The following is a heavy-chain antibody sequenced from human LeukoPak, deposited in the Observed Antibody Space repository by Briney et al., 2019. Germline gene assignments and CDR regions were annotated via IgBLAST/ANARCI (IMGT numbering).Heavy chain of an antibody. CDR2: IIPIFGTA. CDR3: ASGGELFVKDY. V-gene: IGHV1-69*01. CDR1: GGTFSSYA. D-gene: IGHD3-10*01. J-gene: IGHJ4*02. Sequence: SVKVSCKASGGTFSSYAISWVRQAPGQGLEWMGGIIPIFGTANYAQKFQGRVTITADESTSTAYMELSSLRSEDTAVYYRASGGELFVKDYWGQGTLVTVSS.